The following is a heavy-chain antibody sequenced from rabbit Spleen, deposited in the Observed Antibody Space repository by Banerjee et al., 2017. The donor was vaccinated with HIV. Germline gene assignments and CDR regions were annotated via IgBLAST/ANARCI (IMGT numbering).Heavy chain of an antibody. Sequence: QEQLEESGGDLVKPEGSLTLTCTASGFSFSGSYWICWVRQAPGKGLEWIACIGIAGGSPGYASWAKGRFTISKTSSTTVTLQMTSLTGADTATYFCARDAGSGPYIDGYFSLWGPGTLVTVS. CDR1: GFSFSGSYW. CDR3: ARDAGSGPYIDGYFSL. V-gene: IGHV1S45*01. J-gene: IGHJ4*01. CDR2: IGIAGGSP. D-gene: IGHD8-1*01.